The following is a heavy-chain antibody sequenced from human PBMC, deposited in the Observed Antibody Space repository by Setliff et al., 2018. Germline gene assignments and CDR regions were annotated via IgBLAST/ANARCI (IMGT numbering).Heavy chain of an antibody. J-gene: IGHJ4*02. CDR2: ISSSGSTI. Sequence: GGSLRLSCAASGFTFSSYEMNWVRQAPGKGLEWVSYISSSGSTIYYADYVKGRFTISRDNAKNSLYLQMNSLRAEDTAVYYCACPDILTGLYDYWGQGTLVTVSS. V-gene: IGHV3-48*03. CDR1: GFTFSSYE. CDR3: ACPDILTGLYDY. D-gene: IGHD3-9*01.